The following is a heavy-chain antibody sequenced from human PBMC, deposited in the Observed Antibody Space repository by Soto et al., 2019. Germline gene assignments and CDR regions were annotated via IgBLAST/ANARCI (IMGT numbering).Heavy chain of an antibody. V-gene: IGHV3-23*01. CDR1: GFTFSSYG. CDR2: ISSGPVTT. J-gene: IGHJ5*02. D-gene: IGHD3-10*01. Sequence: GGSLRLSCVASGFTFSSYGMNWVRQAPGKGLEWVSYISSGPVTTNYADSVKGRFTISTDNSENTLYLQMSSLRADDTAVYYCSKGSYGSGGYYSRAKGNWFDPWGQGTLVTVSS. CDR3: SKGSYGSGGYYSRAKGNWFDP.